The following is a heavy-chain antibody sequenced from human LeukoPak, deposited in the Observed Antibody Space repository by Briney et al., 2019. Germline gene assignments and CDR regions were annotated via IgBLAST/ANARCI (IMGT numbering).Heavy chain of an antibody. V-gene: IGHV1-46*01. CDR3: ARDDTVTTSAHFDY. J-gene: IGHJ4*02. CDR2: INPSGGST. Sequence: ASVTVSFKASGYTFTRYYMHWVRQAPGQGREGMGIINPSGGSTSYAQKFQGRVTMTRDTSTSTVYMELSSLRSEDTAVYYCARDDTVTTSAHFDYWGQGTLVSVSS. CDR1: GYTFTRYY. D-gene: IGHD4-17*01.